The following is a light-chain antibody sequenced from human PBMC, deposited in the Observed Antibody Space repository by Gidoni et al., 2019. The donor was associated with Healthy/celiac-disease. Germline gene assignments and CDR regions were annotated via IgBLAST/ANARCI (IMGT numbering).Light chain of an antibody. CDR1: SSDVGGYHY. J-gene: IGLJ2*01. V-gene: IGLV2-14*03. Sequence: QSALTQPASVSGSPGQSITISCTGTSSDVGGYHYVSWYQQHPGKAPKLIIYDVSNRPSGVSNRFSGSKSGNTASLTISGLRAEDEADYYCSSYTSSSSVVFGGGTKLTVL. CDR3: SSYTSSSSVV. CDR2: DVS.